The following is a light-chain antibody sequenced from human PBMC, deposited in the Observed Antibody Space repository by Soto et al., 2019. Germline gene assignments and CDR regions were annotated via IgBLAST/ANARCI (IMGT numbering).Light chain of an antibody. V-gene: IGKV4-1*01. CDR1: QSLFSSSENRHY. CDR2: WAS. Sequence: DIAMTQSPDSLAVSLGERATINCKSSQSLFSSSENRHYLAWYQQKLGQPPNLLIYWASTRGSGVPDRFSGSGSGTNLTLTISSLQAEDLAVYHCQQYYSPPYTFGQGTKLAIK. CDR3: QQYYSPPYT. J-gene: IGKJ2*01.